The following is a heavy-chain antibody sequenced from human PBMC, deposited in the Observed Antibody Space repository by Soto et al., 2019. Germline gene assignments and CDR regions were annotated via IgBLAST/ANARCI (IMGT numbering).Heavy chain of an antibody. Sequence: QEQLVQSGAEVKKPGSSVKVSCKDSGGLFSSYAISWVRQAPGQGLEWMGGILPVFGTTNYAQKFQGRVKNSADESTNTALLGLGSLGFEDTAMYFLAGGWGSLCLFNEFWGQGNQGHR. CDR3: AGGWGSLCLFNEF. CDR1: GGLFSSYA. V-gene: IGHV1-69*01. D-gene: IGHD3-16*01. CDR2: ILPVFGTT. J-gene: IGHJ6*02.